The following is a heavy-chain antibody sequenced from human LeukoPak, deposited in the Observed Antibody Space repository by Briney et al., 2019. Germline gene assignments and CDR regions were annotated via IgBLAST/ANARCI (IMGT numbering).Heavy chain of an antibody. J-gene: IGHJ4*02. Sequence: WASVKVSCKASGYTFTSYGISWVRQAPGQGLEWMGWIRGDNGNTNYAQKLQGRVTMTTDTSTSTAYMELRSLRSDDTAVYYCARDRRGDYGDYVLFDYWGQGTLVTVSS. CDR1: GYTFTSYG. CDR2: IRGDNGNT. V-gene: IGHV1-18*01. CDR3: ARDRRGDYGDYVLFDY. D-gene: IGHD4-17*01.